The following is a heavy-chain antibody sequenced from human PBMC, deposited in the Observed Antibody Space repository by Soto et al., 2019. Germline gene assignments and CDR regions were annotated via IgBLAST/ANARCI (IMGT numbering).Heavy chain of an antibody. V-gene: IGHV4-59*13. CDR3: ARGNGDLHFDS. Sequence: QVQLQESGPGLVKPSETLSLSCTVSGASINTYYWGWIRQPPGKGLECVGYFYYSGSTIYNPSLRGRVTTSVDTSKNQFSLKLNSVIAADTAVYYCARGNGDLHFDSSGQGTLVVVSS. D-gene: IGHD7-27*01. CDR2: FYYSGST. CDR1: GASINTYY. J-gene: IGHJ4*02.